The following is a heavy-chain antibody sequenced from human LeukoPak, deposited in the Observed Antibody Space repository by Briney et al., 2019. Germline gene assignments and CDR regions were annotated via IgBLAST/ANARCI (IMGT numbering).Heavy chain of an antibody. J-gene: IGHJ4*02. CDR2: IYYSGST. V-gene: IGHV4-39*01. CDR3: ASRTPWYYYDSSGYLDFDY. Sequence: SETLSLTCTVSGGSISSSSYYWGWIRQPPGKGLEWIGGIYYSGSTYYNPSLKSRVTISVDTSKNQFSLKLSSVTAADTAVYYCASRTPWYYYDSSGYLDFDYWGQGTLVTVSS. CDR1: GGSISSSSYY. D-gene: IGHD3-22*01.